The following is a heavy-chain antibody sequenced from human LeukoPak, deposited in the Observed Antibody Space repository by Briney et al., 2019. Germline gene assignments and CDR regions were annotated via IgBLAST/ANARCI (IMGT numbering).Heavy chain of an antibody. D-gene: IGHD6-19*01. J-gene: IGHJ2*01. V-gene: IGHV3-74*01. CDR1: GFSFSNYW. Sequence: HPGGSLRLSCAASGFSFSNYWMHWVRQAPEKGLVWVSRINSDGSSTSYADSVKGRFTISRDNAKNTLYLQMNSLRAEDTAVYYCARDGQQWLVRAWYFDLWGRGTLVTVSS. CDR3: ARDGQQWLVRAWYFDL. CDR2: INSDGSST.